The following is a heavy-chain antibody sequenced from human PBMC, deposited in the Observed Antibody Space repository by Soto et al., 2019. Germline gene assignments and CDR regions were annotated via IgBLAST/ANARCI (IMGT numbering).Heavy chain of an antibody. CDR2: IIPTFDTA. V-gene: IGHV1-69*13. J-gene: IGHJ6*02. Sequence: GASVKVSCKASGGTFSSYAISWVRQAPGQGLEWMGGIIPTFDTADYAQKFQGRVTITADESTNTAYLQMNSLKTEDTAVYYCTRPKNELRFYSYNGIDVWGQGTTVTVSS. D-gene: IGHD5-12*01. CDR3: TRPKNELRFYSYNGIDV. CDR1: GGTFSSYA.